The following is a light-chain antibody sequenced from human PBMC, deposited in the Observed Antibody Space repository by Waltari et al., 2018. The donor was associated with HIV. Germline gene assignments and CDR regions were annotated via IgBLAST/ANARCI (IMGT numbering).Light chain of an antibody. J-gene: IGLJ3*02. CDR1: SGSIADNY. Sequence: NFLLTQPPSVSESPGRTTTISCTRSSGSIADNYVKWFQQRPGSAPTSVIYEDNRRPSGVPDRFSGSIDSSSNSASLTISGLQTEDEADYYCQSYDSNGLILVFGGGTKLTVL. CDR2: EDN. V-gene: IGLV6-57*03. CDR3: QSYDSNGLILV.